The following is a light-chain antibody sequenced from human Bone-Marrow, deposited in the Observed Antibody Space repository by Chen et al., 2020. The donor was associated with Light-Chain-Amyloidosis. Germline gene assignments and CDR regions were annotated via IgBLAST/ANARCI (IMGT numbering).Light chain of an antibody. J-gene: IGLJ3*02. CDR2: EDD. CDR1: SGSIATNY. V-gene: IGLV6-57*01. Sequence: NFMLTQPHSVSESPGKTVIISCTRSSGSIATNYVQWYQQPPGSSPTTVDYEDDQRPSGVPGRFSGSIDRSSNSASLTISGLKTEDEADYYCQSYQGSSQGVFGGGTKLTVL. CDR3: QSYQGSSQGV.